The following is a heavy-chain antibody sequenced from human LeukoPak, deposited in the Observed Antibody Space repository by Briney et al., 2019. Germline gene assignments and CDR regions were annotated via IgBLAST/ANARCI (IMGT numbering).Heavy chain of an antibody. CDR2: INHSGST. CDR3: ARGPPTDYYDSSGFYYVFDY. D-gene: IGHD3-22*01. CDR1: GFTVNSNY. Sequence: GSLRLSCAASGFTVNSNYMSWVRQPPGKGLEWIGEINHSGSTNYNPSLKSRVTISVDTSKNQFSLKLSSVTAADTAVYFCARGPPTDYYDSSGFYYVFDYWGQGTLVTVSS. V-gene: IGHV4-34*01. J-gene: IGHJ4*02.